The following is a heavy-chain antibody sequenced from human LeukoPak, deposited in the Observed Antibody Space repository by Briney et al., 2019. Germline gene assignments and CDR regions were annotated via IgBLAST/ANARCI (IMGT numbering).Heavy chain of an antibody. Sequence: SETLSLTCTVSGGSIGSYYWSWIRQPAGKGLEWIGRIYTSGSTNYNPSLKSRVTMSVDTSKNQFSLKLSSVTAADTAVYYCAREGITMVRGVISWGQGTLVTVSS. D-gene: IGHD3-10*01. CDR3: AREGITMVRGVIS. V-gene: IGHV4-4*07. CDR2: IYTSGST. CDR1: GGSIGSYY. J-gene: IGHJ4*02.